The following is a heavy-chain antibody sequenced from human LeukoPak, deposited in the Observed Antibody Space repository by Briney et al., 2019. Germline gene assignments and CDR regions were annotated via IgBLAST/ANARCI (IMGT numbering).Heavy chain of an antibody. J-gene: IGHJ4*02. D-gene: IGHD6-19*01. Sequence: PGESLKIYFRGSGYSFTSYWIAWVPQMPGTGLEWMGIIYPGDSDTRYSPSFQGLVTFSADKSISTAYLQWSSLKASDTAMYYCARHIQSSVCHFDYWGQGTLVTVSS. CDR3: ARHIQSSVCHFDY. CDR1: GYSFTSYW. CDR2: IYPGDSDT. V-gene: IGHV5-51*01.